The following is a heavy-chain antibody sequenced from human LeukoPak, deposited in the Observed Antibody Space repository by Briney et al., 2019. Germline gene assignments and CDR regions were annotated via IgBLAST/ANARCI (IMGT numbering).Heavy chain of an antibody. CDR3: ATVSVGVRFDY. V-gene: IGHV3-74*01. D-gene: IGHD3-16*01. Sequence: GGSLRLSCTASGFNFSTYWMHWVRQVPGKGVVWVSRIKTDGSSTSYADSVKGRFTISRDSAKNKLYLQMNSLTAEDTAVYYCATVSVGVRFDYSGQGALVAVSS. CDR1: GFNFSTYW. CDR2: IKTDGSST. J-gene: IGHJ4*02.